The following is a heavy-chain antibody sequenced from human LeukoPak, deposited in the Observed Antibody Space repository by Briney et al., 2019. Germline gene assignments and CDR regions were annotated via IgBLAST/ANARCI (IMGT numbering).Heavy chain of an antibody. V-gene: IGHV3-23*01. Sequence: GGSLRLSCVVSGFTFSTYAMSWVRQAPGKGLEWVSGIGGSGGDTFYADSVRGRFTVSRDNSKNTLFLQIDSLRTEDTAVYYCVRDLDYWGQGTLVTVSS. CDR1: GFTFSTYA. CDR3: VRDLDY. CDR2: IGGSGGDT. J-gene: IGHJ4*02.